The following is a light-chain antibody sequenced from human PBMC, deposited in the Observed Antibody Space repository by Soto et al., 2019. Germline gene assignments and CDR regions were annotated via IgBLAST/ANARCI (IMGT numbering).Light chain of an antibody. CDR1: NSDVGGLNY. J-gene: IGLJ3*02. Sequence: QSVLTQPASVSGSPGQSITISCTGTNSDVGGLNYVSWYQHHPGNAPKLIIYEVSYLPSGVSDRFSGSKSDNTASLTISGLQTDDEADYYCSSFTSSSTWVFGGGTKLTVL. V-gene: IGLV2-14*01. CDR2: EVS. CDR3: SSFTSSSTWV.